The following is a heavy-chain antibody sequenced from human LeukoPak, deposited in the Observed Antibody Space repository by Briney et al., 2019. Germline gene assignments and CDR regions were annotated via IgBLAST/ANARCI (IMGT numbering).Heavy chain of an antibody. CDR3: TSAWHLGIVVVMLDS. V-gene: IGHV3-30*03. J-gene: IGHJ4*02. Sequence: GGSLRLSCAASGFSFSSYGMHWVRQAPGKGLEWVAVISHDGSNKYYADSVKGRFTISRDNSKNTLYLQMNSLRVEDTAVYYCTSAWHLGIVVVMLDSWGQGTLVTVSS. CDR2: ISHDGSNK. D-gene: IGHD3-22*01. CDR1: GFSFSSYG.